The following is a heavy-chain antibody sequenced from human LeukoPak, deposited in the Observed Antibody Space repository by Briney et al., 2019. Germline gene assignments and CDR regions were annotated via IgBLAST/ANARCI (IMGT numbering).Heavy chain of an antibody. CDR3: AKDGIRYYYDSSGYYGDY. D-gene: IGHD3-22*01. CDR1: GFSFSSYG. J-gene: IGHJ4*02. Sequence: GRSLRLSCAASGFSFSSYGMHWVRQAPGKGLEWVAVISYEGSNEYYADSVKRRFTISRDNSKNTLYLQMTSLRAEDTAVYYCAKDGIRYYYDSSGYYGDYWGQGTMVTVAS. CDR2: ISYEGSNE. V-gene: IGHV3-30*18.